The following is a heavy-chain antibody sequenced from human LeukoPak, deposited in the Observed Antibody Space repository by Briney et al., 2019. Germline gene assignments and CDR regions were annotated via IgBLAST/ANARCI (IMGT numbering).Heavy chain of an antibody. Sequence: GGSLGLSCAASGFTFGKYWMSWVRQAPEKGLEWVANIKLDGSEKNYVDSVKGRFTISRDNTKNSLYLQMNSLRVEDTAVFYCARDQYDTWSRRGNFDSWGQGTLVIVSS. V-gene: IGHV3-7*03. D-gene: IGHD3-3*01. CDR3: ARDQYDTWSRRGNFDS. J-gene: IGHJ4*02. CDR1: GFTFGKYW. CDR2: IKLDGSEK.